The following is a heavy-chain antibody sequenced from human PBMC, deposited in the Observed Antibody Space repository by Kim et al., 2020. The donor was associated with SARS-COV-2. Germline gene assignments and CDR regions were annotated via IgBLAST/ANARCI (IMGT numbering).Heavy chain of an antibody. CDR2: LSVYNGNK. J-gene: IGHJ6*02. D-gene: IGHD6-13*01. Sequence: ASVKVSCKTSGYTFSSYGISWVRQAPGQGLEWMGWLSVYNGNKNYAQKLQDRVTMTTDTSTSTAYMEVRSLRSDDTAVYYCARAIRIAAGDYYGMDVWGQGTTVIVSS. V-gene: IGHV1-18*04. CDR3: ARAIRIAAGDYYGMDV. CDR1: GYTFSSYG.